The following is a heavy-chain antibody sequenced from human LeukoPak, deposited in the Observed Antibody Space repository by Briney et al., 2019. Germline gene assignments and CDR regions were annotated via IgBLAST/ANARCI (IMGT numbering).Heavy chain of an antibody. CDR2: IYNSGST. J-gene: IGHJ5*02. CDR1: GYSISSGYY. CDR3: ARWGTYASTSNWFDP. Sequence: PSETLSLTCTVSGYSISSGYYWGWIRQPPGRGLEWIGYIYNSGSTYYNPSLKSRVTISVDTSKNQFSLRLSSVTAADTAVYYCARWGTYASTSNWFDPWGQGTLVTVSS. D-gene: IGHD2-2*01. V-gene: IGHV4-38-2*02.